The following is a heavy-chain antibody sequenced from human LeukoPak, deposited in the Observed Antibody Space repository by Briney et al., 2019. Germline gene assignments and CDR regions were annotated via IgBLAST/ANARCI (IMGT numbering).Heavy chain of an antibody. V-gene: IGHV3-15*01. CDR3: TTEGIQNIAVAFGAFDI. CDR1: GFTFSNAW. D-gene: IGHD6-19*01. J-gene: IGHJ3*02. CDR2: IKSKTDGGTT. Sequence: GGSLRLSCAASGFTFSNAWMSWVRQAPGKGLEWVGRIKSKTDGGTTDYAAPVKGRFTISRDDSKNTLYLQMNSLKTEDTAVYYCTTEGIQNIAVAFGAFDIWGQGTMVTVSS.